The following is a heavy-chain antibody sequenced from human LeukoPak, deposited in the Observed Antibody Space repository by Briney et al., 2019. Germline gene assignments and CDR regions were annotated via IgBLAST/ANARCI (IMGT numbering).Heavy chain of an antibody. V-gene: IGHV3-30*02. J-gene: IGHJ4*02. CDR2: VWYDGNRK. CDR3: VSMVRGIGY. D-gene: IGHD3-10*01. CDR1: GFTFSNHA. Sequence: YPGGSLRLSCAASGFTFSNHAMHWVRQAPGKGLEWVTLVWYDGNRKYYADSVKGRFTTSRDNSKNSVYLQLNSLRPEDTAMYYCVSMVRGIGYWGQGTLVTVSS.